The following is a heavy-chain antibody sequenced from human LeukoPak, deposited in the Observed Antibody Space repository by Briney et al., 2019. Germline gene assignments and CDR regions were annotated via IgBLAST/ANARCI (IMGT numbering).Heavy chain of an antibody. V-gene: IGHV3-11*06. D-gene: IGHD6-19*01. CDR2: ISNRDSYT. J-gene: IGHJ4*02. CDR3: AKEGSSGLYFDY. CDR1: GGSISSGGYY. Sequence: LSLTCTVSGGSISSGGYYWSWIRQAPGKGLEWVSYISNRDSYTNYADSVKGRFTISRDNAKNSLYLQMNSLRAEDTAVYYCAKEGSSGLYFDYWGQGILVTVSS.